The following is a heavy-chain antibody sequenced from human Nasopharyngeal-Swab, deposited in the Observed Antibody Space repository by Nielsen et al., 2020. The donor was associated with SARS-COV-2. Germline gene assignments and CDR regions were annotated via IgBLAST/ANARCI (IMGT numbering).Heavy chain of an antibody. J-gene: IGHJ5*02. D-gene: IGHD2-15*01. Sequence: WEGQAPGQGLEWMGIINPGGGSARYSQNFQGRVTMTRDTSTNTVYMELYSLTSEDPAVYYCARGGDPREVVAATDCFDPWGQGTLVTVSS. CDR3: ARGGDPREVVAATDCFDP. CDR2: INPGGGSA. V-gene: IGHV1-46*01.